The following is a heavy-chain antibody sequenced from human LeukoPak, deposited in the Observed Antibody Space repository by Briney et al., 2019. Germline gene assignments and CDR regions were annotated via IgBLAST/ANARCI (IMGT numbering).Heavy chain of an antibody. V-gene: IGHV4-61*02. J-gene: IGHJ4*02. CDR2: IYTSGST. D-gene: IGHD3-16*01. Sequence: PSETLSLTCTVSGCAISSGSYYWSWIRQPAGKGLEWIGRIYTSGSTNYNPSLKSRVTISVDTSKNQFSLKLSSVTAADTAVYYCARAPYWGSSHFDYWGQGTLVTVSS. CDR3: ARAPYWGSSHFDY. CDR1: GCAISSGSYY.